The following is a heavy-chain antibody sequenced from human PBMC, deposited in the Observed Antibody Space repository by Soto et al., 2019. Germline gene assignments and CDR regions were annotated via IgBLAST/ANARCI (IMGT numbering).Heavy chain of an antibody. V-gene: IGHV2-26*01. CDR3: ARLGGTGSYYEAYDAFDL. D-gene: IGHD1-26*01. CDR1: GFSLSNAKMG. J-gene: IGHJ3*01. CDR2: IFSNDEK. Sequence: QVTLKESGPVLVKPTETLTLTCTVSGFSLSNAKMGVSWIRQPPGKALEWLAHIFSNDEKSYSTSLKSRLTISKDTSKSQVVLTMANMDPVDTATYYCARLGGTGSYYEAYDAFDLWGQGPLVTVSS.